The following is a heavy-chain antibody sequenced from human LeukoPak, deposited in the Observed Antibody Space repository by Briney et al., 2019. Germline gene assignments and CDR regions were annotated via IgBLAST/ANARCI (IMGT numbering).Heavy chain of an antibody. J-gene: IGHJ3*02. Sequence: GGSLRLSCAASGFTFSSYAMSWVRQAPGKGLEWVANIKQDGSEKYYVDSVKGRFTISRDNAKNSLYLQMNSLRAEDTAVYYCARDTRYSHDYGVHDAFDIWGQGTMVTVSS. CDR1: GFTFSSYA. CDR3: ARDTRYSHDYGVHDAFDI. D-gene: IGHD4-17*01. V-gene: IGHV3-7*03. CDR2: IKQDGSEK.